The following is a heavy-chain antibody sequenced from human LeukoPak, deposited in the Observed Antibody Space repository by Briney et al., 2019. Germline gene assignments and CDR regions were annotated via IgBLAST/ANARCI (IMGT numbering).Heavy chain of an antibody. CDR3: AKDVHYDFWSGSDY. V-gene: IGHV3-23*01. CDR2: INARGDST. D-gene: IGHD3-3*01. CDR1: GFTFTRYA. Sequence: GXXLRLSCAASGFTFTRYAMSWVRQAPGKGLEWVSTINARGDSTYYADSVKGRFTISRDNSKNTLYVQMNSLRVEDTAVYYCAKDVHYDFWSGSDYWGQGTLVIVSS. J-gene: IGHJ4*02.